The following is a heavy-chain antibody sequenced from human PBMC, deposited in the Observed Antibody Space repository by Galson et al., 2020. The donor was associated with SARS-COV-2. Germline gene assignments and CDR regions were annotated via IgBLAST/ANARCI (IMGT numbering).Heavy chain of an antibody. V-gene: IGHV4-34*01. CDR2: INHSGST. J-gene: IGHJ6*02. CDR3: ARGWAVRGVIMRKGYYGMDV. CDR1: GGSFSGYY. D-gene: IGHD3-10*01. Sequence: SETLSLTCAVYGGSFSGYYWSWIRQPPGKGLEWIGEINHSGSTNYNPSLKSRVTISVDTSKNQFSLKLSSVTAADTAVYYCARGWAVRGVIMRKGYYGMDVWGQGTTVTVSS.